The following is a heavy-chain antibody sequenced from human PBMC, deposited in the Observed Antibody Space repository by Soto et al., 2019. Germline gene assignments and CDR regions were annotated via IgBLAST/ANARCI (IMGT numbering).Heavy chain of an antibody. CDR1: GFTFSTYG. Sequence: QVQLVESGGGVVQPGRSLRLSCAASGFTFSTYGMHWVHQAPGTGLEWVAVIWYDGSHKDYADSVKGRFTISRDNSKNTLYLQMNSLRVEDTGVYYRARAVGPFDYWGQGTLVAVSS. J-gene: IGHJ4*02. CDR3: ARAVGPFDY. V-gene: IGHV3-33*01. D-gene: IGHD1-26*01. CDR2: IWYDGSHK.